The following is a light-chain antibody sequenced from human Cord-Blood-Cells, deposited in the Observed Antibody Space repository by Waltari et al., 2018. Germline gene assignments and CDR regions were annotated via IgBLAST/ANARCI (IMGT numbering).Light chain of an antibody. CDR2: LNSDGSH. Sequence: QLVLTQSPSASASLGASVKLTCTLSSGHSSYAIAWHQQQPEKGPRYLMKLNSDGSHSKGDGIPARFSGSSAWAERYLTISSLQSEDEADYYCQTWGTGIHWVFGGGTKLTVL. J-gene: IGLJ3*02. CDR3: QTWGTGIHWV. V-gene: IGLV4-69*01. CDR1: SGHSSYA.